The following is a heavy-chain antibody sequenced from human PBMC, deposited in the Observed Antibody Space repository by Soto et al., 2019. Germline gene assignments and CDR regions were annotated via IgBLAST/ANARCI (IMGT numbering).Heavy chain of an antibody. J-gene: IGHJ4*02. CDR2: IWYDGSNK. CDR3: ARGTAPYYDILTGYYAYYFDY. V-gene: IGHV3-33*01. CDR1: GFTFSSYG. Sequence: PGGSLRLSCAASGFTFSSYGMHWVRQAPGKGLEWVAVIWYDGSNKYYADSVKGRFTISRDNSKNTLYLQMNSLRAEDTAVYYCARGTAPYYDILTGYYAYYFDYWGKGTLVTVS. D-gene: IGHD3-9*01.